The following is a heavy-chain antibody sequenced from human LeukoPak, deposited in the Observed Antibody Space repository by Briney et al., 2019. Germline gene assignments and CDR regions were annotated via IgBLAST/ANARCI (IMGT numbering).Heavy chain of an antibody. CDR2: IPSGGDYM. J-gene: IGHJ4*02. D-gene: IGHD3-16*02. Sequence: GGSLRLCCSAPGFPFGGYTMSWGRQAPGKVLQRVSTIPSGGDYMYYEDPVKGRFTIARDDSKNSLDLHMNSLRAEDTAVYYCARVSIFGVVIANDYWGKGTVVTVSS. CDR3: ARVSIFGVVIANDY. CDR1: GFPFGGYT. V-gene: IGHV3-21*01.